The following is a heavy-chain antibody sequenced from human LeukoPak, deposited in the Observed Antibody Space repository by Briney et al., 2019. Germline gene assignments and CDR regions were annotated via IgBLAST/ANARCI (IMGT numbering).Heavy chain of an antibody. CDR1: GFTVSSNY. Sequence: GGSLRLSCAASGFTVSSNYMSWVRQAPGKGLEWVSVIYSGGNTYYADSVKGRFTISRDNSKNTLYLQMNSLRAEDTAMYYCARETTVTSYYGMDVWGQGTTVTVSS. CDR2: IYSGGNT. J-gene: IGHJ6*02. V-gene: IGHV3-66*01. CDR3: ARETTVTSYYGMDV. D-gene: IGHD4-17*01.